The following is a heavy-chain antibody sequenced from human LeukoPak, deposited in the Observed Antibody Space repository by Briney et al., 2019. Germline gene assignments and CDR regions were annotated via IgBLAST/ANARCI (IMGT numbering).Heavy chain of an antibody. CDR2: IYYSGST. Sequence: SETLSLTCTVSGGSISSYYWGWIRQPPGKGLEWIGSIYYSGSTYYNPSLKSRVTISVDTSKNQFSLKLSSVTAADTAVYYCARPSYSSGYYAHDAFDIWGQGTMVTVSS. CDR1: GGSISSYY. D-gene: IGHD3-22*01. CDR3: ARPSYSSGYYAHDAFDI. J-gene: IGHJ3*02. V-gene: IGHV4-39*01.